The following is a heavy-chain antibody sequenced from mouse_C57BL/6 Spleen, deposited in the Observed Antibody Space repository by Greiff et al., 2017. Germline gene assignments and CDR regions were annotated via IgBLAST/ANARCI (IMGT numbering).Heavy chain of an antibody. CDR3: ARGTTVVEGDYAMDY. J-gene: IGHJ4*01. CDR1: GFSLTSYA. D-gene: IGHD1-1*01. V-gene: IGHV2-9-1*01. Sequence: VQLQESGPGLVAPSQSLSITCTVSGFSLTSYAISWVRQPPGKGLEWLGVIWTGGGTNYNSALKSRLSISKDNSKSQVFLKMNSLQTDDTARYYCARGTTVVEGDYAMDYWGQGTSVTVSS. CDR2: IWTGGGT.